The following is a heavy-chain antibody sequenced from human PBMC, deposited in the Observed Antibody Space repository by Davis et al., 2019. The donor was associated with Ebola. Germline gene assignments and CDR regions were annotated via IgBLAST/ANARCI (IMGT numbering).Heavy chain of an antibody. J-gene: IGHJ6*02. V-gene: IGHV3-33*01. CDR3: ARDLGLELPTAYYYYGMDV. CDR2: IWYDGSNK. CDR1: GFTFSSYG. D-gene: IGHD1-7*01. Sequence: GGSLRLSCAASGFTFSSYGMHWVRQAPGKGLEWVAVIWYDGSNKYYADSVKGRFTISRDNSKNTLYLQMNSLRAEDTAVYYCARDLGLELPTAYYYYGMDVWGQGTTVTVSS.